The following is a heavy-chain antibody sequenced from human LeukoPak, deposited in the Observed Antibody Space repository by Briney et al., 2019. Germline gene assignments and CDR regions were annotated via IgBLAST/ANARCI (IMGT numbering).Heavy chain of an antibody. V-gene: IGHV3-7*03. J-gene: IGHJ4*02. CDR2: IKNDGSET. CDR3: VKNDGWFHLAQ. D-gene: IGHD6-19*01. Sequence: GGSLRLSCVVSGFTFSDYYMSWIRQAPGKGLEWVGHIKNDGSETYYLDSLKGRFSISRDNTNNALYLQMNSLRVEDTAVYYCVKNDGWFHLAQWGQGTLVTVSS. CDR1: GFTFSDYY.